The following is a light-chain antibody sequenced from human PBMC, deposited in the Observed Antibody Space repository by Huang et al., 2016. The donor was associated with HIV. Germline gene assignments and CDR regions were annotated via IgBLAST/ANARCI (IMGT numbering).Light chain of an antibody. CDR2: GAS. V-gene: IGKV3-15*01. Sequence: ETVMTQSPATLSVPPGERATLSCRASQSVNNNLAWYQQKPGQAPRLLISGASTRATGIPARFSGSGSGTEFTLTISSLQSEDFAVYYCQQYSNWPFTFGPGTKVDIK. CDR1: QSVNNN. CDR3: QQYSNWPFT. J-gene: IGKJ3*01.